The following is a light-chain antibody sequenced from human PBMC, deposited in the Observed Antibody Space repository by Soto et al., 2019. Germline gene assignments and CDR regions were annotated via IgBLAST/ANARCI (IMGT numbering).Light chain of an antibody. CDR2: DAS. Sequence: EIVLTQSPGTLSFSPGERTTLSFRASQSISRYLAWYQQKPGQAPRLLMYDASKRATGIPARFSGSGSGTDFTLTISRLQPEDFATYYCLQLYNFSWTFGQGTKVDIK. CDR1: QSISRY. J-gene: IGKJ1*01. V-gene: IGKV3-11*01. CDR3: LQLYNFSWT.